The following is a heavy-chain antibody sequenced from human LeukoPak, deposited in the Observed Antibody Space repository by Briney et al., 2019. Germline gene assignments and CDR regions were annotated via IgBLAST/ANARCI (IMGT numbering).Heavy chain of an antibody. CDR3: AKDRYSYAFEYSDS. Sequence: GGSLRLSCAASGFTFSSYGMHWVRQAPGKGLDWVAVITNDGSKKYYADSVKGRFTISRDNSKNTLSLQVSSLRTEDTAVYYCAKDRYSYAFEYSDSWGQGTLVTVSS. CDR2: ITNDGSKK. D-gene: IGHD5-18*01. CDR1: GFTFSSYG. J-gene: IGHJ4*02. V-gene: IGHV3-30*18.